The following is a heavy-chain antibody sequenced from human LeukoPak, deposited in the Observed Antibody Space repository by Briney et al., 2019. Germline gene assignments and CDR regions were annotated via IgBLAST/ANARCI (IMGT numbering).Heavy chain of an antibody. CDR2: ISSNGGST. D-gene: IGHD3/OR15-3a*01. Sequence: PGGSLRLSCAASGFTFSSYAMHWVCQAPGKGLEYVSAISSNGGSTYYANSVKGRFTISRDNSKNALYLQMGSLRAEDMAVYYCASGLAFDYWGQGTLVTVSS. CDR3: ASGLAFDY. CDR1: GFTFSSYA. V-gene: IGHV3-64*01. J-gene: IGHJ4*02.